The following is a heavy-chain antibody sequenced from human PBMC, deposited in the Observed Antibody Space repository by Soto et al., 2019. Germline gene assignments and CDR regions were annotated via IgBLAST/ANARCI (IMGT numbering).Heavy chain of an antibody. CDR2: IYYSGTT. J-gene: IGHJ6*02. CDR1: GGSISSGGYY. Sequence: QVQLQESGPGLVKPSQTLSLTCTVSGGSISSGGYYWYWIRQHPGKGLEWIGYIYYSGTTYYNPSLKSRVPKSVDTSKNQFSLKLSSVAAADTAVYYCAASCVACGGFNYYGMDVWGQGTTVTVSS. V-gene: IGHV4-31*03. CDR3: AASCVACGGFNYYGMDV. D-gene: IGHD2-21*01.